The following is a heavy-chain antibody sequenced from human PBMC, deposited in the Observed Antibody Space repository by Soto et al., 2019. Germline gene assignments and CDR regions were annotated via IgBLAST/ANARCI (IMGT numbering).Heavy chain of an antibody. CDR1: VFTFSSYS. CDR3: ARTDYGDSLYGMDV. J-gene: IGHJ6*02. V-gene: IGHV3-48*02. CDR2: ISSSSSTI. D-gene: IGHD4-17*01. Sequence: GGSLRLSCAASVFTFSSYSMNWVRQAPGKGLEWVSYISSSSSTIYYADSVKGRFTISRDNAKNSLYLQMNSLRDEDTAVYYCARTDYGDSLYGMDVWGQGTTVTVSS.